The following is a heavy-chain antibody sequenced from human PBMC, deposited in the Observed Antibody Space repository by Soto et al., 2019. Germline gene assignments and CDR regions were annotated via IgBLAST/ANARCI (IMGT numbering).Heavy chain of an antibody. V-gene: IGHV4-59*01. CDR1: GGSINSYF. CDR3: ARAGTNMVQFDY. CDR2: IYYSGST. D-gene: IGHD3-10*01. Sequence: NPSETLSLTCTVSGGSINSYFWSWIRQSPGKGLEWIGHIYYSGSTSYSPSLKSRVSISVDTSKNQFSLEVHSVTAADTAVYYCARAGTNMVQFDYWGQGTLVTAPQ. J-gene: IGHJ4*02.